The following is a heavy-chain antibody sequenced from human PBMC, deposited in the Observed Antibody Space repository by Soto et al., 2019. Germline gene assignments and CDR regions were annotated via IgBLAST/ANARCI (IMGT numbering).Heavy chain of an antibody. J-gene: IGHJ4*02. CDR3: ARGTPYYDFWSGYSALDY. V-gene: IGHV1-18*01. CDR2: ISAYNGNT. Sequence: ASVKVSCKASGYTFTSYGTSWVRQAPGQGLEWMGWISAYNGNTNYAQKLQGRVTMTTDTSTSTAYMELRSLRSDDTAVYYCARGTPYYDFWSGYSALDYWGQGTLVTVSS. CDR1: GYTFTSYG. D-gene: IGHD3-3*01.